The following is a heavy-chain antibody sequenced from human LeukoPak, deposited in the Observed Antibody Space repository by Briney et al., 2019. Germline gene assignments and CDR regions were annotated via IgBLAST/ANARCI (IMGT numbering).Heavy chain of an antibody. D-gene: IGHD6-6*01. J-gene: IGHJ5*02. CDR1: GFTFSSYS. Sequence: GGSLRLSCAASGFTFSSYSMNWVRQAPGKGLEWVSSISSSSSYIYYADSVKGRFTISRDNAKNSVYLQMNSLRAEDTAVYYCARIVRGYSSSTNYNWFDPWGQGTLVTVSS. CDR3: ARIVRGYSSSTNYNWFDP. V-gene: IGHV3-21*01. CDR2: ISSSSSYI.